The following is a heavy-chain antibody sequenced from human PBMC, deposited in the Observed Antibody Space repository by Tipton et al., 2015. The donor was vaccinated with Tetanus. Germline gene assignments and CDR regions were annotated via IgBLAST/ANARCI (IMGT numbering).Heavy chain of an antibody. V-gene: IGHV4-4*02. CDR1: GGSISSGNW. J-gene: IGHJ4*02. D-gene: IGHD6-19*01. CDR3: ARGPKHWLTAGQVY. CDR2: IHQSGSA. Sequence: TLSLTCAVSGGSISSGNWWSWVRQSPGKGLEWIGEIHQSGSASYNPSLKSRVSMSVDKSKDQFSLQLNSATAADTAIYYCARGPKHWLTAGQVYWGQGTLVTVSS.